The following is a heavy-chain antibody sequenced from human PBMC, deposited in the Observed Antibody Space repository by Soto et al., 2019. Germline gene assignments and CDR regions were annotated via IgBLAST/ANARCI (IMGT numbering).Heavy chain of an antibody. CDR3: ATRDIGRVY. J-gene: IGHJ4*02. CDR1: GVSIGSHDW. Sequence: QVQLQESGPGLVKPSGTLSLTCAVSGVSIGSHDWWTWVRQPPGKGLEWIGESHQSGNTNYNSSLESRVTISLDKSKNHFSLQLSSVTVADTAVYYCATRDIGRVYWGQGTLVTVSS. CDR2: SHQSGNT. V-gene: IGHV4-4*02. D-gene: IGHD2-15*01.